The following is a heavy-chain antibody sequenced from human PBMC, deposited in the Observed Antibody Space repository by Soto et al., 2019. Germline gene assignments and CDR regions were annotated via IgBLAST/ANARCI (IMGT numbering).Heavy chain of an antibody. CDR1: GFNFSTYG. Sequence: PGGSLRLSCAASGFNFSTYGMHWVRQAPGKGLEWVGAISYDGKGKYYGDSVKGRFTISRDNSKNTVYLQLNSLRTEDTAVFYCAKAVVPIFGLVPDYWGQGTLVTVSS. CDR2: ISYDGKGK. CDR3: AKAVVPIFGLVPDY. V-gene: IGHV3-30*18. J-gene: IGHJ4*02. D-gene: IGHD3-3*01.